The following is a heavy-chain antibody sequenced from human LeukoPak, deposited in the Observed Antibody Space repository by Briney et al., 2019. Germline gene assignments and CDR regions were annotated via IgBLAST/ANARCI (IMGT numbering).Heavy chain of an antibody. V-gene: IGHV3-33*06. J-gene: IGHJ3*02. CDR3: AKALRTAMVFDAFDI. Sequence: SGGSLRLSCAASGFTFSSYSMNWVRQAPGKGLEWVAVIWYDGSNKYYADSVKGRFTISRDNSKNTLYLQMNSLRAEDTAVYYCAKALRTAMVFDAFDIWGQGTMVTVSS. D-gene: IGHD5-18*01. CDR1: GFTFSSYS. CDR2: IWYDGSNK.